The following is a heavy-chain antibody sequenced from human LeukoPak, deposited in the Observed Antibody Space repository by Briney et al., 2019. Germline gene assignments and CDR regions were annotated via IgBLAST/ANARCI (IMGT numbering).Heavy chain of an antibody. V-gene: IGHV4-34*01. CDR2: INHSGST. J-gene: IGHJ6*03. CDR1: GGSFSGYY. Sequence: PSETLSLTCAVYGGSFSGYYWSWIRQPPGKGLEWIGEINHSGSTNYNPSFKSRVTISVDTSKNQFSLKLSSVTAADTAVYYCARGIRFPNMDVWGKGTTVTVSS. D-gene: IGHD3-3*01. CDR3: ARGIRFPNMDV.